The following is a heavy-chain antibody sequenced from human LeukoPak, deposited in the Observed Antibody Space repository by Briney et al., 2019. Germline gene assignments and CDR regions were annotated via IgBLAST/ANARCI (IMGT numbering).Heavy chain of an antibody. CDR1: GYTFTSYD. Sequence: ASVKVSCTASGYTFTSYDINWVRQATGQGLEWMGWMNPNSGNTGYAQKFQGRVTMTRNTSISTAYMELSSLRSEDTAVYYCARGGYDFWSGCQYYYYGMDVWGQGTTVTVSS. J-gene: IGHJ6*02. CDR3: ARGGYDFWSGCQYYYYGMDV. V-gene: IGHV1-8*01. CDR2: MNPNSGNT. D-gene: IGHD3-3*01.